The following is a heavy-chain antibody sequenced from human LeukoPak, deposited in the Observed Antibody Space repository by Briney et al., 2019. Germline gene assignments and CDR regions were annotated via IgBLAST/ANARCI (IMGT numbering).Heavy chain of an antibody. CDR2: MNPNSGNT. CDR3: ARRLLLIAAAINWFDP. J-gene: IGHJ5*02. D-gene: IGHD6-13*01. CDR1: GYTFTSYD. V-gene: IGHV1-8*01. Sequence: ASVKVSCKASGYTFTSYDINWARQATGQGLEWMGWMNPNSGNTGYAQKFQGRVTMTRNTSISTAYMELSSLRSEDTAVYCCARRLLLIAAAINWFDPWGQGTLVTVSS.